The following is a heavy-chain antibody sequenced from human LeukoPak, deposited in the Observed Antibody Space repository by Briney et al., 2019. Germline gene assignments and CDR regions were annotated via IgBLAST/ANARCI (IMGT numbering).Heavy chain of an antibody. D-gene: IGHD3-3*01. CDR1: GYTFTGYY. Sequence: ASVKVSCKASGYTFTGYYMHWVRPAPGQGLEWMGWINPNSGGTNYAQKFQGRVTMTRDTSISTAYMELSRLRSDDTAVYYCARGFWPPRKNWFDPWGLGTLVTVSS. V-gene: IGHV1-2*02. J-gene: IGHJ5*02. CDR2: INPNSGGT. CDR3: ARGFWPPRKNWFDP.